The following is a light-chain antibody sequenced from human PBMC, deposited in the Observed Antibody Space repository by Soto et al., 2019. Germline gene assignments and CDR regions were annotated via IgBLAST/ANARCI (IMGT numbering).Light chain of an antibody. V-gene: IGLV1-40*01. Sequence: VLTQPPSVSGAPGQRVSISCTGSTSNIGAPYDVHWYQHLPGTAPKLLIYGDNNRPSGVPDRFSGSKSGTSASLAITRLQAEDEVDYYCQSYDISLHNYVFGTGTKVTVL. CDR3: QSYDISLHNYV. CDR1: TSNIGAPYD. CDR2: GDN. J-gene: IGLJ1*01.